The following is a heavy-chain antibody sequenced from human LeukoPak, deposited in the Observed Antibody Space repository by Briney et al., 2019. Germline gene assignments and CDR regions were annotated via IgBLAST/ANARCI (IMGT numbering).Heavy chain of an antibody. V-gene: IGHV1-69*06. CDR3: ATSLQIVATIARDY. Sequence: SVKVSCKASGGTFSSYAISWVRQAPGQGLEWMGGIIPIFGTASYAQKFQGRVTTTADKSTSTAYMELSSLRSEDTAVYYCATSLQIVATIARDYWGQGTLVTVSS. CDR2: IIPIFGTA. CDR1: GGTFSSYA. D-gene: IGHD5-12*01. J-gene: IGHJ4*02.